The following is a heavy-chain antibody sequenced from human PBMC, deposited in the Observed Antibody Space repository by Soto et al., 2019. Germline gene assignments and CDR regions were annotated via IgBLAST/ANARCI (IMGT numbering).Heavy chain of an antibody. CDR1: GGSFSSSA. CDR3: ATSVGAIGYRFFNMDV. J-gene: IGHJ6*02. Sequence: QVHLVQSGAEVKESGSSVKVSCKSSGGSFSSSAITWVRQAPGQGLEWMGRILPMYGTTFYAQTFQGRVTITADESTSTVYMHLSSLKSEDTASYFCATSVGAIGYRFFNMDVWGQGTGSPSP. V-gene: IGHV1-69*01. D-gene: IGHD5-12*01. CDR2: ILPMYGTT.